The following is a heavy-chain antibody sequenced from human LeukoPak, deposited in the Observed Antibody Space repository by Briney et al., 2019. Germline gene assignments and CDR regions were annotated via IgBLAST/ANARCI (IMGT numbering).Heavy chain of an antibody. CDR2: ISSSGSTI. D-gene: IGHD6-13*01. CDR3: ARVLDRRGSRWWYFDY. CDR1: GFTFSDYY. V-gene: IGHV3-11*01. J-gene: IGHJ4*02. Sequence: GGSLRLSCAASGFTFSDYYMSWIRQAPGKGLEWVSYISSSGSTIYYADSVKGRFTISRDNAKNSLYLQMNSLRAEDTAVYYCARVLDRRGSRWWYFDYWGQGTLVTVSS.